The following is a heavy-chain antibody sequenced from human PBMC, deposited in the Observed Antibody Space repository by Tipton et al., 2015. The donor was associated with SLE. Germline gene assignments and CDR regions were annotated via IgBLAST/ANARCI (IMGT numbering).Heavy chain of an antibody. V-gene: IGHV4-59*08. CDR1: GASVSSFC. CDR3: ARQRLRLLSPLDA. CDR2: VCNSVST. Sequence: TLSLTCTVSGASVSSFCWNWIRQPPGKGLEWIACVCNSVSTNYDPSLKSRGTISVDTSKNHFSLELTSVTAADTAVYYCARQRLRLLSPLDAWGQGALVTVSS. D-gene: IGHD3-10*01. J-gene: IGHJ5*02.